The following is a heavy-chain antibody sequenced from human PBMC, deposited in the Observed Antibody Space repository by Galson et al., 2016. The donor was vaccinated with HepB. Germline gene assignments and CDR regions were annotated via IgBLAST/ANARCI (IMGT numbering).Heavy chain of an antibody. J-gene: IGHJ4*02. D-gene: IGHD5-18*01. CDR3: ARDLFEYSSSPRSGVSDH. CDR1: GFTGRSDY. V-gene: IGHV3-53*01. Sequence: SLRLSCAASGFTGRSDYMNWVRQAPGKGLEWVSVIYADGITYYAHSVRGRFTISRDNANNSLSLQMTSLRAEDTAVYFCARDLFEYSSSPRSGVSDHWGQGALVTVSS. CDR2: IYADGIT.